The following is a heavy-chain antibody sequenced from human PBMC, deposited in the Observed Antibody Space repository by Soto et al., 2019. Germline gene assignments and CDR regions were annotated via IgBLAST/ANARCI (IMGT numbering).Heavy chain of an antibody. D-gene: IGHD6-19*01. CDR2: ISGSGGST. CDR1: GFTCDSCA. J-gene: IGHJ4*02. CDR3: AKGKTSGWYYFDF. Sequence: EVQIFESGGGLVQPGGSLRLACAASGFTCDSCAMSWVRQAPGKGLEWILGISGSGGSTYYADSVKGRFTISRDNSKNTLYLQMTSLRADDTAVYYCAKGKTSGWYYFDFWGQGTLVTVSS. V-gene: IGHV3-23*01.